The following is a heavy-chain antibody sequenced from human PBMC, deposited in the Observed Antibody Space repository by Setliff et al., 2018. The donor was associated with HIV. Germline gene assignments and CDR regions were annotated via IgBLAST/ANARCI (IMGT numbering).Heavy chain of an antibody. CDR3: ARFITAAGTLLVA. CDR1: GGSISSYY. J-gene: IGHJ5*02. Sequence: PSETLSLTCTVSGGSISSYYWSWIRQPAGKGLEWIGYIYYSGSTNYNPSLKSRVTISVDTSKNQFSLKLTSMTAADTAVYYCARFITAAGTLLVAWGQGTLVTVSS. D-gene: IGHD6-13*01. CDR2: IYYSGST. V-gene: IGHV4-59*12.